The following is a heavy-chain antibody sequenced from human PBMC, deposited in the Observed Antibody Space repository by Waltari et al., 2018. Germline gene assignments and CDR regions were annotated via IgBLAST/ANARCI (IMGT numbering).Heavy chain of an antibody. CDR1: GFTFDDYT. V-gene: IGHV3-43*01. CDR2: ISWEGGSK. CDR3: AKDISPNYGMDV. Sequence: EVQLVESGGVVVQPGGSLRLSCAASGFTFDDYTMHWVRQAPVKGLEWVSLISWEGGSKYNADSVKGRFTISRDNSKNSLYLQMNSLRTEDTALYYCAKDISPNYGMDVWGQGTTVTVSS. J-gene: IGHJ6*02.